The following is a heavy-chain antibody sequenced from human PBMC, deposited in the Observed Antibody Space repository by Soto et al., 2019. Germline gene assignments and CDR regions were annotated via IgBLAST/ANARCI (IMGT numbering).Heavy chain of an antibody. CDR2: INAGNGNT. CDR1: GYTFTSYA. J-gene: IGHJ4*02. Sequence: GPSVKVSCKASGYTFTSYAMHWVRQAPGQRLEWMGWINAGNGNTKYSQKFQGRVTITRDTSASTAYMELSSLRSEDTAVYYCARRSTIFGVVIRNYYFDYWAREPWSPSPQ. D-gene: IGHD3-3*01. CDR3: ARRSTIFGVVIRNYYFDY. V-gene: IGHV1-3*01.